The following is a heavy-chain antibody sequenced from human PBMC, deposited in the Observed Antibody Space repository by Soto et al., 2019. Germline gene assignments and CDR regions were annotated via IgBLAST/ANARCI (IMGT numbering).Heavy chain of an antibody. CDR2: IYYSGST. CDR3: ARLEAVADY. CDR1: GGSISSSSYY. V-gene: IGHV4-39*01. J-gene: IGHJ4*02. Sequence: PSETLSLTCTVSGGSISSSSYYWGWIRQPPGKGLEWIGSIYYSGSTYYNPSLKSRVTISVDTSKNQFSLKLSSVTAADTAVYYCARLEAVADYWGQGTLVTVSS. D-gene: IGHD6-19*01.